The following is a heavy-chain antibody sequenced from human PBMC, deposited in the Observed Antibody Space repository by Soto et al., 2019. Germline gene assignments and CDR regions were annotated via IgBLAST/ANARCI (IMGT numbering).Heavy chain of an antibody. Sequence: GGSLRLSCAASGFTFSKYAMTCVRQAPGKGLEWVSAIGGSGGATYYADSVKGRFTVSRDNSKNTLYLQVNSLRAEDTAVYYCAKDYIGVIPDAFDIWGQGTMVTV. J-gene: IGHJ3*02. CDR2: IGGSGGAT. D-gene: IGHD3-16*02. CDR3: AKDYIGVIPDAFDI. CDR1: GFTFSKYA. V-gene: IGHV3-23*01.